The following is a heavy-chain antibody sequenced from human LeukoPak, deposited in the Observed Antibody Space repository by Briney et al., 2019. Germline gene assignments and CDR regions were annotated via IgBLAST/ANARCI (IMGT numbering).Heavy chain of an antibody. CDR3: ARDYGEAATITAFRTYYYFYH. V-gene: IGHV1-2*02. CDR1: GYRLTDNY. J-gene: IGHJ4*02. D-gene: IGHD5-24*01. Sequence: GASVKVSCRASGYRLTDNYMHWVRHGPGQGLEWMGWVNLNNGAPNYAQKSQGRATMTRGTPIITVYTDLTSLRSDDSAIYYCARDYGEAATITAFRTYYYFYHWGQGTLVTVSS. CDR2: VNLNNGAP.